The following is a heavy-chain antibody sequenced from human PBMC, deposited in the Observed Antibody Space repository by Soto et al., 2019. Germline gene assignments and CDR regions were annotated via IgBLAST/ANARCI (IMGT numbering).Heavy chain of an antibody. J-gene: IGHJ4*02. V-gene: IGHV1-8*01. D-gene: IGHD3-16*02. Sequence: QVQLVQSGAAMKKPGASVKVSCKASGYTFTSYDINWVRQATGQGLEWMGWINPNTGYTDYAQKFQGRVTMTGNTSITPAYMELSSLRSEDTAVYYCVRGRVMITFGVVIVIDYWGQGSPVTVSS. CDR1: GYTFTSYD. CDR2: INPNTGYT. CDR3: VRGRVMITFGVVIVIDY.